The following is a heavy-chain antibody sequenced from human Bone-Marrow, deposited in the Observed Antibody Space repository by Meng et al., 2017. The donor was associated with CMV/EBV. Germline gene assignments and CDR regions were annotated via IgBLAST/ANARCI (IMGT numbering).Heavy chain of an antibody. J-gene: IGHJ5*02. D-gene: IGHD6-13*01. CDR3: AREKVAAGWFDP. Sequence: CAASGFTFSSYSMNWVRQAPGKWLEWVSSISSSSSYIYYADSVKGRFTISRDNAKNSLYLQMNSLRVEDTAVYYCAREKVAAGWFDPWGQGTLVTVSS. CDR2: ISSSSSYI. V-gene: IGHV3-21*01. CDR1: GFTFSSYS.